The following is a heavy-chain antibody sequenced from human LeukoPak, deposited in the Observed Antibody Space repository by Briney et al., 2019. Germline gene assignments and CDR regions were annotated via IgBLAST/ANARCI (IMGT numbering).Heavy chain of an antibody. V-gene: IGHV1-69*01. CDR2: IIPIFGTA. CDR1: GGTFSSYA. D-gene: IGHD5-24*01. CDR3: ARGGPMGRDGYTFDY. Sequence: ASVKVSCKASGGTFSSYAISWVRQAPGQGPEWMGGIIPIFGTANYAQKFQGRVTITADESTSTAYMELSSLRSEDTAVYYCARGGPMGRDGYTFDYWGQGTLVTVSS. J-gene: IGHJ4*02.